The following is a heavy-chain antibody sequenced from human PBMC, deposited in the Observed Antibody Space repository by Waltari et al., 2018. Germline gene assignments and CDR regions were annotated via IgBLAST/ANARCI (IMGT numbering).Heavy chain of an antibody. D-gene: IGHD2-21*01. CDR2: RRGNKGNT. CDR3: ARERHRLMEEGYLMSLDP. V-gene: IGHV1-18*01. J-gene: IGHJ5*02. CDR1: GYTLSDYG. Sequence: QVQLVQSGAEVKKPGASVKVSCKASGYTLSDYGIRGVRQAPGQGLEGMGGRRGNKGNTTQAQKFQGRLNMTEDTSATTVYMELTYLTADDAAVYYCARERHRLMEEGYLMSLDPWGQGTLVTVSS.